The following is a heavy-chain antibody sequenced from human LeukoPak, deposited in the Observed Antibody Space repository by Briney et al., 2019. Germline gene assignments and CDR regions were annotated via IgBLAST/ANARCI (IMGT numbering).Heavy chain of an antibody. D-gene: IGHD4-23*01. CDR1: GGSVSTYY. V-gene: IGHV4-59*02. CDR2: IYYSGST. Sequence: SETLSLTCTVSGGSVSTYYWNWIRQPPGKGLEWIGYIYYSGSTNYNPSLKSRVTISVDTSKNQFSLKLSSVTAADTAVYYCARERDGGNGLDYWGQGTLVTVSS. J-gene: IGHJ4*02. CDR3: ARERDGGNGLDY.